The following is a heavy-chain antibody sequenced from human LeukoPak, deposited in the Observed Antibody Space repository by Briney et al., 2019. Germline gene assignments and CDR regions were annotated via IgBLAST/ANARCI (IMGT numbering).Heavy chain of an antibody. CDR1: GGSFSGYY. Sequence: ASETLSLTCAVSGGSFSGYYWTWIRQPPGKGLEWIGEINHSGNANYNPSLKSRVTISLDMSENHFSLKLTSVTAADTAVYYCARGQGTVTTHWGQGTLVTVSS. J-gene: IGHJ4*02. D-gene: IGHD4-17*01. CDR3: ARGQGTVTTH. CDR2: INHSGNA. V-gene: IGHV4-34*01.